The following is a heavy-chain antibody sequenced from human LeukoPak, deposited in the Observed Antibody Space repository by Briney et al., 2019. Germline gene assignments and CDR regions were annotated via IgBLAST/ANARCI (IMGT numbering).Heavy chain of an antibody. D-gene: IGHD6-13*01. V-gene: IGHV3-23*01. CDR3: TRAAPYGTSWYGKNDY. J-gene: IGHJ4*02. CDR1: GFTLSSYP. Sequence: GGSLRLSCAASGFTLSSYPMNWVRQAPGKGLEWVSTFVRGSTYYAYTVQGRFTISRDSSKNTLYLQMNSLRADDTALYFCTRAAPYGTSWYGKNDYWGQGTLVAVSS. CDR2: FVRGST.